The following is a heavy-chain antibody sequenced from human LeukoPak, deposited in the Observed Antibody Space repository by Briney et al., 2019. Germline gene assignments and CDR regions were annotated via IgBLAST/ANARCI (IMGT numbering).Heavy chain of an antibody. CDR3: LCYHDSSSYVDY. CDR1: DFTVSNNY. J-gene: IGHJ4*02. Sequence: GGSLRLSCAASDFTVSNNYMMWVRQAPGKGPEWVSAVFRDDSTYYADSVKGRLTISRDNSKNTLYLQMTSLRVDDTAMYYCLCYHDSSSYVDYWGQGALVTVS. CDR2: VFRDDST. V-gene: IGHV3-53*01. D-gene: IGHD3-22*01.